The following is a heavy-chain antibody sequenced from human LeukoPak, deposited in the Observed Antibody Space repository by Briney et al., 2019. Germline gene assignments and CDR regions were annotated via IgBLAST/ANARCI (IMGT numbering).Heavy chain of an antibody. CDR1: GFTFSGYW. J-gene: IGHJ4*02. Sequence: GGSLRLSCAASGFTFSGYWMTWLRQAPGKGLEWVANIDEDGSAKYYLDSVKGRFTISRDNAKTSLYLQMNSLRAEDTAVYYCARDLSGVTGYTYGRGIDYWGQGTLVTVSS. CDR3: ARDLSGVTGYTYGRGIDY. V-gene: IGHV3-7*01. D-gene: IGHD5-18*01. CDR2: IDEDGSAK.